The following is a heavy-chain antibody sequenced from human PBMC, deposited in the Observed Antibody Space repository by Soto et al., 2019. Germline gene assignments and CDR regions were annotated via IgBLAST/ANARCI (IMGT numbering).Heavy chain of an antibody. J-gene: IGHJ4*02. CDR1: GGSISSYY. D-gene: IGHD3-9*01. CDR3: ARQPLGMTGYYIDY. CDR2: IYYSGST. V-gene: IGHV4-59*08. Sequence: QVQLQESGPGLVKPSDTLSLTCTVSGGSISSYYWSWIRQPPGKGLEWIGYIYYSGSTNYNPSLKSRVTISVDTSKNQFSLKLSSVTAADTAVYYCARQPLGMTGYYIDYWGQGTLVTVSS.